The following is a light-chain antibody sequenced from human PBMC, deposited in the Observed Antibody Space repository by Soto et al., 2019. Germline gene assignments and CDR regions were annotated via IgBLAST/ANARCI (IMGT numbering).Light chain of an antibody. Sequence: QSALTQPASVSGAPGQSITISCTGTSSDVGGYNYVSWYQQHPGKAPKLMIYEVSNRPSGVSNRFSGSKSGNTASLTISGLQAEDEAEEYCSSDTSSSTLEVFGTGTKVTVL. V-gene: IGLV2-14*01. CDR2: EVS. J-gene: IGLJ1*01. CDR1: SSDVGGYNY. CDR3: SSDTSSSTLEV.